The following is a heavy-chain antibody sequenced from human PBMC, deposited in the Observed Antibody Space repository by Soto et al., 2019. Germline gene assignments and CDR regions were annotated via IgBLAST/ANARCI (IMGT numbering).Heavy chain of an antibody. CDR1: GYTFTSYA. Sequence: ASVKVSCKASGYTFTSYAMHWVRQAPGQRLEWMGWINAGNGNTKYSQKFQGRVTITRDTSASTAYMELSSLRSEDTAVYYCARARPYGSGSYYNAFDIWGQGTMVTVSS. J-gene: IGHJ3*02. D-gene: IGHD3-10*01. V-gene: IGHV1-3*01. CDR3: ARARPYGSGSYYNAFDI. CDR2: INAGNGNT.